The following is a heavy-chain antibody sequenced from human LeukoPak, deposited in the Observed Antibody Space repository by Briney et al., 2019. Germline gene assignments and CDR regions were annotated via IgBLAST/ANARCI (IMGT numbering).Heavy chain of an antibody. J-gene: IGHJ6*02. CDR1: GFTFDDYA. D-gene: IGHD1-1*01. Sequence: GGSLRPSCAASGFTFDDYAMHWVRQAPGKGLEWVSGISWNSGSIGYADSVKGRFTISRDNAKNSLYLQMNSLRAEDTALYYCAKTQAYKGLGYYYGMDVWGQGTTVTVSS. V-gene: IGHV3-9*01. CDR3: AKTQAYKGLGYYYGMDV. CDR2: ISWNSGSI.